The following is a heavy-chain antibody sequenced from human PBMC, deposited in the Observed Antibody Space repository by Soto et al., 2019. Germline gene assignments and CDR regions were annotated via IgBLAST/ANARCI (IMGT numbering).Heavy chain of an antibody. D-gene: IGHD3-10*01. V-gene: IGHV1-18*01. CDR3: ARDGFTMVRGFIPRYVTPGY. CDR1: GYTFTSYG. Sequence: ASVKVSCKASGYTFTSYGISWVRQAPGQGLEWMGWISAYNGNTNYAQKLQGRVTMTTDTSTSTTYMELRSLRSDDTAVYYFARDGFTMVRGFIPRYVTPGYWGQETLVTVSS. J-gene: IGHJ4*02. CDR2: ISAYNGNT.